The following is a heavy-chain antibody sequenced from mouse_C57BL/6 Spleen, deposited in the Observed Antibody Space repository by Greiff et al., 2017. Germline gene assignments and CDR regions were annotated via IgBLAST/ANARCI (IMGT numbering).Heavy chain of an antibody. J-gene: IGHJ2*01. CDR2: IYPGDGDT. CDR3: ARRIYDGYSYFDY. D-gene: IGHD2-3*01. Sequence: QVQLQQSGPELVKPGASVKISCKASGYAFSSSWMNWVKQRPGKGLEWIGRIYPGDGDTNYNGKFKGKATLTADKSSSTAYMQLSSLTSEDSAVYFCARRIYDGYSYFDYWGQGTTLTVSS. V-gene: IGHV1-82*01. CDR1: GYAFSSSW.